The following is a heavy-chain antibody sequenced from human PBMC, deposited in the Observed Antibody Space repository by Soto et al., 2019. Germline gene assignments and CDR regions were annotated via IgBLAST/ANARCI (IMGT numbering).Heavy chain of an antibody. J-gene: IGHJ4*02. Sequence: PGGSLRLSCAASGFTFSDYYMSWIRQAPGKGLEWVSYISSSSSYTNYADSVKGRFTISRDNAKNSLYLQMNSLRAEDTAVYYCARVRGVSVVVVAAYFDYWGQGTLVTVSS. D-gene: IGHD2-15*01. V-gene: IGHV3-11*06. CDR2: ISSSSSYT. CDR3: ARVRGVSVVVVAAYFDY. CDR1: GFTFSDYY.